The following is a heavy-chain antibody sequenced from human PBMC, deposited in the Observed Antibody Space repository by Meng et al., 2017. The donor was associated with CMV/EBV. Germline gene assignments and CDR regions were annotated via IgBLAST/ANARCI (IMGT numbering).Heavy chain of an antibody. J-gene: IGHJ3*02. CDR3: ARERGDCSSTSCLDAFDI. CDR2: IIPIFGTA. D-gene: IGHD2-2*01. CDR1: GGTFSSYA. Sequence: SVKVSCKASGGTFSSYAISWVRQAPGQGLEWMGGIIPIFGTANYAQKFQGRVTITTDESTSTAYIKLSSLRSEDTAVYYCARERGDCSSTSCLDAFDIWGQGTMVTVSS. V-gene: IGHV1-69*05.